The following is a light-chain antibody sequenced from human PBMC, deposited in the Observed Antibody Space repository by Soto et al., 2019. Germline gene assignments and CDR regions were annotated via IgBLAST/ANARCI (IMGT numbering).Light chain of an antibody. J-gene: IGKJ1*01. V-gene: IGKV3-15*01. CDR2: GAS. Sequence: EIVMTQSPATLSVSPGERATLSCRASQSVRSNLAWYQQKPGQAPRLLIYGASTRATGVPVRFSGSGSGTEVTLTISSLEFEDFAVYYCQQCDRWPRAFGQGNKVEIK. CDR1: QSVRSN. CDR3: QQCDRWPRA.